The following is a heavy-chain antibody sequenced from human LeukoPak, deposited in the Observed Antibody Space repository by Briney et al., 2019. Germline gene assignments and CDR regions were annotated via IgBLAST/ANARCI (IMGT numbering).Heavy chain of an antibody. V-gene: IGHV4-39*07. CDR2: VYYSGST. J-gene: IGHJ6*02. CDR3: ARERVGDYIWGSYPAWEGMDV. D-gene: IGHD3-16*02. Sequence: SETLSLTCTVSGGSISSSSYYWGWIRQPPGKGLEWIGSVYYSGSTYYNPSLKSRVTISVDTSKNQFSLRLSSVTAADTAVYYCARERVGDYIWGSYPAWEGMDVWGQGTTVTVSS. CDR1: GGSISSSSYY.